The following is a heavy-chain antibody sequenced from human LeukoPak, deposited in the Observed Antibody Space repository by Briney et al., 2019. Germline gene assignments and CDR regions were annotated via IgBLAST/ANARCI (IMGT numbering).Heavy chain of an antibody. V-gene: IGHV4-59*01. D-gene: IGHD1-1*01. CDR3: ARDPLSTNDFDI. J-gene: IGHJ3*02. CDR2: INYSGST. CDR1: GASITHSY. Sequence: SETLSLTCTVSGASITHSYWNWIRQSPGKGLEWIGYINYSGSTNYNPSLKSRVTISVDTSKNQFSLKLSSVTAADTAVYFCARDPLSTNDFDIWGQGTMVTVSS.